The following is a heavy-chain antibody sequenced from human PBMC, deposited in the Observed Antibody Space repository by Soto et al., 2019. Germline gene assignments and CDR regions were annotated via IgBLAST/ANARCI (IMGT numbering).Heavy chain of an antibody. CDR1: GFTFSSYG. Sequence: GGSLRLSCAASGFTFSSYGMHWVRQAPGKGLEWVAVIWYDGSNKYYADSVKGRFTISRDNSKNTLYLQMNSLRAEDTAVYYCARDPLGFGELLSQKIYYYYYGMDVWGQGTTVTVSS. J-gene: IGHJ6*02. CDR2: IWYDGSNK. CDR3: ARDPLGFGELLSQKIYYYYYGMDV. D-gene: IGHD3-10*01. V-gene: IGHV3-33*01.